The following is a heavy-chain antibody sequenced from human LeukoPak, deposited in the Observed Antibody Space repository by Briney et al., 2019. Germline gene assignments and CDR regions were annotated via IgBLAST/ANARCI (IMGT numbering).Heavy chain of an antibody. CDR3: ARGLGYSGYEYFDY. CDR1: GFTVSSNY. D-gene: IGHD5-12*01. CDR2: IYSGGST. V-gene: IGHV3-53*01. Sequence: PGGSLRLSCAASGFTVSSNYMSWVRQAPGKGLEWVSVIYSGGSTYYADSVKGRFTISRDNSKNTLYLQMNSLRAEDTAVYYCARGLGYSGYEYFDYWGQGTLVTVSS. J-gene: IGHJ4*02.